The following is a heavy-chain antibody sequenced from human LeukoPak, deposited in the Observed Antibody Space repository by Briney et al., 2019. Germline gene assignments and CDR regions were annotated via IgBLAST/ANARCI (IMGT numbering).Heavy chain of an antibody. Sequence: SETLSLTCTVSGGSISSYYWSWIRQPPGKGLEWIGYIYYSGSTNYNPSLKSRVTISVDTSKNQFSLKLSSVTAADTAVYYCARVPKVEYSSSSAPLDYWGQGTLVTVSS. D-gene: IGHD6-6*01. V-gene: IGHV4-59*12. CDR2: IYYSGST. CDR1: GGSISSYY. J-gene: IGHJ4*02. CDR3: ARVPKVEYSSSSAPLDY.